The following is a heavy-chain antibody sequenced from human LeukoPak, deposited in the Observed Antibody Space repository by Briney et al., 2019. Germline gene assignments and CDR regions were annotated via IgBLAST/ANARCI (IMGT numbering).Heavy chain of an antibody. CDR3: ARVYGDKSIWFYP. J-gene: IGHJ5*02. CDR1: GGSISSKSYY. CDR2: IYYSGGT. V-gene: IGHV4-39*01. Sequence: SETLSLTCTVSGGSISSKSYYWGWIRQPPGKGLEWIGSIYYSGGTYYNPSLKSRVTISVDTSKNQFSLRLTSVTAADTAVYYCARVYGDKSIWFYPWGQGTLVTVSS. D-gene: IGHD4-23*01.